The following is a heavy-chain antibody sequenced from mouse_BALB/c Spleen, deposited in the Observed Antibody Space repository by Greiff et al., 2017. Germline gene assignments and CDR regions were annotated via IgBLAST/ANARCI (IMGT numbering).Heavy chain of an antibody. CDR2: ISNLAYSI. CDR1: GFTFSDYG. D-gene: IGHD4-1*01. CDR3: ARGWGNYAMDY. Sequence: EVKLVESGGGLVQPGGSRKLSCAASGFTFSDYGMAWVRQAPGKGPEWVAFISNLAYSIYYADTVTGRFTISRENAKNTLYLEMSSLRSEDTAMYYCARGWGNYAMDYWGQGTSVTVSS. J-gene: IGHJ4*01. V-gene: IGHV5-15*02.